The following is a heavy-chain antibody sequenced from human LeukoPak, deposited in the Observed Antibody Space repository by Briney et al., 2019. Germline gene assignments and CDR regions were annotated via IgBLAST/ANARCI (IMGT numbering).Heavy chain of an antibody. CDR3: ARGPMITFGGAKKYFDY. V-gene: IGHV4-34*01. Sequence: SSETLSLTCAVYGGSFSGYYWSWIRQPPGKGLEWIGEINHRGSTNYNPSLKSRVTISVDTSKNQFSLKLSSVTAADTAVYYCARGPMITFGGAKKYFDYWGQGTLVTVSS. CDR2: INHRGST. J-gene: IGHJ4*02. CDR1: GGSFSGYY. D-gene: IGHD3-16*01.